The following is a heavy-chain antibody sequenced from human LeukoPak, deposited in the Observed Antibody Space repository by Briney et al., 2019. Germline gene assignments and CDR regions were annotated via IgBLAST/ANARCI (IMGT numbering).Heavy chain of an antibody. CDR2: ISSSGTII. J-gene: IGHJ3*02. Sequence: PGGSLRLSCAASGFTFSDYYMSWIRQAPGKGLRWVSYISSSGTIIYYADSVKGRFTISRDNAKYSLYLQMNSLRAEDTAVYYCAKDLGDDAFDIWGQGTMVTVSS. V-gene: IGHV3-11*04. D-gene: IGHD3-3*01. CDR1: GFTFSDYY. CDR3: AKDLGDDAFDI.